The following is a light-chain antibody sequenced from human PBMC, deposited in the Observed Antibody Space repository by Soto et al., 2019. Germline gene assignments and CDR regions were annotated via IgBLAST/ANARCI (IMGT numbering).Light chain of an antibody. V-gene: IGKV3-11*01. J-gene: IGKJ3*01. CDR3: QQYDNLPLP. CDR2: GAS. CDR1: QSVSSY. Sequence: EVGLSQSPAAVSLSPGERATLSFRASQSVSSYLAWYQQKPGQAPRLLVYGASSSATGIPDRFSDSGSGTDFTLTISGLEPEDFAVYFCQQYDNLPLPFGPGSKV.